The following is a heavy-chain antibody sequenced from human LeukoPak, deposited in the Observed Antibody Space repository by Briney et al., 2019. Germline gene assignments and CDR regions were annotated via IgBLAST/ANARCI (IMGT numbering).Heavy chain of an antibody. Sequence: GGSLRLSCAASGFTFSSYSMNWVRQAPGKGLEWVSSISGSSRTIYYADSVKGRFTISRDNAENTVYLQMNSLRVEDTAVYYCARYGYDSGRGFDPWGQGILVTVST. CDR3: ARYGYDSGRGFDP. D-gene: IGHD3-10*01. J-gene: IGHJ5*02. CDR2: ISGSSRTI. V-gene: IGHV3-48*04. CDR1: GFTFSSYS.